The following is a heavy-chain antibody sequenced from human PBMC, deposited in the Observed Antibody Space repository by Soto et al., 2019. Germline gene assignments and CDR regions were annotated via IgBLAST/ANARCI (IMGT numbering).Heavy chain of an antibody. D-gene: IGHD3-22*01. J-gene: IGHJ3*02. CDR2: IASGGAIT. CDR1: GFTFSRYA. CDR3: AKYCYDDCRSRAAYDI. Sequence: EVQLLESGGGLVQPGGSLRLSCAASGFTFSRYAMTWVRQAPGKGLECVSAIASGGAITLYADSVKGRVTLSRDNSKNTLYLQMNSLRAEDTAVYYCAKYCYDDCRSRAAYDIWGQGTMVTVSS. V-gene: IGHV3-23*01.